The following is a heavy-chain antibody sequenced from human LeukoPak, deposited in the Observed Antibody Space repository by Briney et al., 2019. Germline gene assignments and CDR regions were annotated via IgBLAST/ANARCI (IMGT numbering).Heavy chain of an antibody. V-gene: IGHV3-48*03. CDR2: ISSSGSTI. CDR1: GFTFSSYE. CDR3: ARGGRYYYDSSGYYSGGFDY. Sequence: GGSLRLSCAASGFTFSSYEMNWVRQAPGKGLEWVSYISSSGSTIYYADSVKGRFTISRDNAKNSLYLQMNSLRAEDTAVYYCARGGRYYYDSSGYYSGGFDYWGQGTLVTVSS. J-gene: IGHJ4*02. D-gene: IGHD3-22*01.